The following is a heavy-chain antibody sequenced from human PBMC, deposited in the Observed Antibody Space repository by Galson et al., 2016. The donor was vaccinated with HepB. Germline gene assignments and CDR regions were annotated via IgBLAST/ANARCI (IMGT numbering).Heavy chain of an antibody. CDR2: INAGHGNT. CDR3: AREGGVSGFYGMDV. J-gene: IGHJ6*02. V-gene: IGHV1-3*01. D-gene: IGHD3-16*02. CDR1: GYTSTTYS. Sequence: SVKVSCKASGYTSTTYSIHWVRQAPGQSLEWMGRINAGHGNTKYSQKFQARVTITLDTSASTAYMELSSLKSEDKAVYYCAREGGVSGFYGMDVWGQGTTVIVTS.